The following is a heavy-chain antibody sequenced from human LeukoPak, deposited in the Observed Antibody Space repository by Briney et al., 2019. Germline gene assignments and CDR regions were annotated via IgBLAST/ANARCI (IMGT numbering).Heavy chain of an antibody. Sequence: PSETLSLTCTVSGGSITGSSWNWIRQPAGQGLEWLGRVYSSGSTNYNPSLKSRVTVSVDMSNNQFSLKVNSVTVADTAVYFCARDSHWGVPFDYWGQGILVTVSS. CDR3: ARDSHWGVPFDY. CDR2: VYSSGST. J-gene: IGHJ4*02. D-gene: IGHD3-10*01. V-gene: IGHV4-4*07. CDR1: GGSITGSS.